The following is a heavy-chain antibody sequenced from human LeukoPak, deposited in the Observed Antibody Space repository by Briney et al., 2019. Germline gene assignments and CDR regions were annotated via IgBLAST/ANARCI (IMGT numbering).Heavy chain of an antibody. CDR3: ARHRDMLTFGGVIGAANDAFYI. Sequence: PSETLSLIWTVSGVSISSHYWSWIPQPAGKGLEWIGRIYTSGSTNHNPSVKSRVTLSVDTSKNQFSLNLGSVTAADTAVYYCARHRDMLTFGGVIGAANDAFYIWGQETMVTVSS. J-gene: IGHJ3*02. D-gene: IGHD3-16*02. CDR1: GVSISSHY. V-gene: IGHV4-4*07. CDR2: IYTSGST.